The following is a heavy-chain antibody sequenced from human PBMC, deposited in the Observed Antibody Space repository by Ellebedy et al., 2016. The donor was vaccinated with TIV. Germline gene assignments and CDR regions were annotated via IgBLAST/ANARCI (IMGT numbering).Heavy chain of an antibody. J-gene: IGHJ4*02. CDR3: GRVQLSPIYFDY. Sequence: AASVKVSCKASGYTFNNYGINWVRQAPGQGLEWMGWIYPSSDDTYSAQSLQGRLTMTTDTSTATAHMELRSLTSDDTAVYYCGRVQLSPIYFDYWGQGTLVTVSS. V-gene: IGHV1-18*01. CDR1: GYTFNNYG. D-gene: IGHD3-16*02. CDR2: IYPSSDDT.